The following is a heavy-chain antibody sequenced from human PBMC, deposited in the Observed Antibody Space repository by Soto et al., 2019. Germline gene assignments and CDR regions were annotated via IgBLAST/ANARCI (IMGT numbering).Heavy chain of an antibody. CDR1: GYTFTSYG. CDR2: ISAYNGNT. CDR3: ARVPPPYYYGSGSYHDAFDI. J-gene: IGHJ3*02. V-gene: IGHV1-18*01. Sequence: ASVKVSCKASGYTFTSYGISWVRQAPGQGLEWMGWISAYNGNTNYAQKLQGRVTMTTDTSTSTAYMELRSLRSDDTAVYYCARVPPPYYYGSGSYHDAFDIWGQGPMVTVSS. D-gene: IGHD3-10*01.